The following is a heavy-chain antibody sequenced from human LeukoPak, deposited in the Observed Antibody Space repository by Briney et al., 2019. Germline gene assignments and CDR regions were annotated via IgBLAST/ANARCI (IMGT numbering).Heavy chain of an antibody. V-gene: IGHV4-59*11. D-gene: IGHD6-6*01. CDR2: IYYSGGT. Sequence: SETLSLTCTVSGGSISSHYWSWIRQPPGKGLEWIGYIYYSGGTNYNPSLKSRVTISVDTSKNQFSLKLSSVTAADTAVYYCARSIAARPDFDYWGQGTLVTVSS. CDR3: ARSIAARPDFDY. CDR1: GGSISSHY. J-gene: IGHJ4*02.